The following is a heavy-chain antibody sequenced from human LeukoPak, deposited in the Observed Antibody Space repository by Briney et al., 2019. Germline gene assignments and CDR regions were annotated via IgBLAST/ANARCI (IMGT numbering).Heavy chain of an antibody. J-gene: IGHJ3*02. Sequence: PSETLSLTCTVSGYSISSGYYWGWIRQPPGKGLEWIGSIYHSGSPYYNPSLKSRVTISVDTSKNHFSLKLSSVTAADTAVYYCARYEKLGAFDIWGQGTMVTVSS. CDR1: GYSISSGYY. CDR2: IYHSGSP. CDR3: ARYEKLGAFDI. V-gene: IGHV4-38-2*02. D-gene: IGHD3-16*01.